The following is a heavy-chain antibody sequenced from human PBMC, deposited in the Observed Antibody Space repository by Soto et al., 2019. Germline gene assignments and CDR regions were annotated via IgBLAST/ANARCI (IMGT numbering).Heavy chain of an antibody. Sequence: EVQLVESGGALVQPGGSLRLSCAASGFTFGSYWMHWVRQAPGKGLVWVSRINSDGSTTNYGDSVKGRFTISRDNAKSTLYLQMNSLRAEDTAGYYCARAGWYRFDYWGQGTLLTVSS. CDR2: INSDGSTT. V-gene: IGHV3-74*01. J-gene: IGHJ4*02. D-gene: IGHD2-15*01. CDR1: GFTFGSYW. CDR3: ARAGWYRFDY.